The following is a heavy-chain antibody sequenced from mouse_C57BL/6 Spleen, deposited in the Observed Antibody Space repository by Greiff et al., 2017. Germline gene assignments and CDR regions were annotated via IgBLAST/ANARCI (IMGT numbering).Heavy chain of an antibody. D-gene: IGHD1-1*01. CDR3: ARGGPITTVTSSYLDY. V-gene: IGHV1-53*01. CDR2: INPSNGGT. J-gene: IGHJ2*01. Sequence: QVQLQQPGTELVKPGASVKLSCKASGYTFTSYWMHWVKQRPGQGLEWIGNINPSNGGTNYNEKFKSKATLTVDKSSSTAYMQLSSLTSEDSAVYYCARGGPITTVTSSYLDYWGQGTTLTVSS. CDR1: GYTFTSYW.